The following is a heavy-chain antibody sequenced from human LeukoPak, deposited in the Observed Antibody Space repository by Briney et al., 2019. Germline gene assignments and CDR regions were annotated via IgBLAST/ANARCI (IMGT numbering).Heavy chain of an antibody. CDR1: GGSISSSSYY. V-gene: IGHV4-39*07. J-gene: IGHJ4*02. D-gene: IGHD3-10*01. Sequence: SETLSLTCTVSGGSISSSSYYWGWIRQPPGKGLEWIGSIYYSGSTYYNPSLKSRVTISVDTSKNQFSLKLSSVTAADTAVYYCARGRLAYYGSGSYYKAGNFDYWGQGTLVTVSS. CDR3: ARGRLAYYGSGSYYKAGNFDY. CDR2: IYYSGST.